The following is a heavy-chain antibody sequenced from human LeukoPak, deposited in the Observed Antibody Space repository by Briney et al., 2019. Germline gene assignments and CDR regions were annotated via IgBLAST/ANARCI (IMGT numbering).Heavy chain of an antibody. J-gene: IGHJ4*02. Sequence: GRSLRLSCAASGVTFSSYSMHWVRQAPGKGLEWGAAISYDGSNKYHADSVKGGFTISRDNSKNTLYLQKNSLRADDTAVYYCARPYSSGWSIPFGDWGQGTLITVSS. D-gene: IGHD6-19*01. CDR1: GVTFSSYS. CDR2: ISYDGSNK. V-gene: IGHV3-30*04. CDR3: ARPYSSGWSIPFGD.